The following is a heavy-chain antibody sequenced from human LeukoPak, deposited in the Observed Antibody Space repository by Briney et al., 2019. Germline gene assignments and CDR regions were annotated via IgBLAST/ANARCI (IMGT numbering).Heavy chain of an antibody. V-gene: IGHV3-23*01. CDR3: AKRSEYYVDY. CDR1: GFTFSTYA. D-gene: IGHD2-15*01. CDR2: ITGSGGTT. Sequence: GGSLRLSRAASGFTFSTYAMSWVRQAPGKGLEWVSTITGSGGTTFYADSVKGRFTISRDNSKNTLYLQINSLGVEDTAVYYCAKRSEYYVDYWGQGTLVTVSS. J-gene: IGHJ4*02.